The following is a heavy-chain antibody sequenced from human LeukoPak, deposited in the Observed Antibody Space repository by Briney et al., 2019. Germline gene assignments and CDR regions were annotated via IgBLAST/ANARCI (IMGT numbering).Heavy chain of an antibody. CDR2: ISGGSSYT. D-gene: IGHD5-24*01. CDR1: GFSFNNYN. V-gene: IGHV3-21*05. Sequence: PGGSLRLSCAASGFSFNNYNMNWVRQAPGKGLEWVSYISGGSSYTHYADSLKGRFTISRDNAKNSLYLQMNSLRDEDTAVYYCAGNRDGYNFAFDIWGRGTMVTVSS. CDR3: AGNRDGYNFAFDI. J-gene: IGHJ3*02.